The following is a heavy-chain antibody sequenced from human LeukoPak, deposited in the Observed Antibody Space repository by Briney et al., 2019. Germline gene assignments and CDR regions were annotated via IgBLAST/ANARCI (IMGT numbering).Heavy chain of an antibody. D-gene: IGHD3-10*01. J-gene: IGHJ6*02. CDR2: ISGSGGST. Sequence: GGSLRLSCAASGFTFSSYAMSWVRQAPGKGLEWVSTISGSGGSTYYADSVKGRFTISRDNSKNTLYLQMNSLTAEDTAVYYCAKGDGSESYYYYYYYGMDVWGQGTTVTVSS. V-gene: IGHV3-23*01. CDR3: AKGDGSESYYYYYYYGMDV. CDR1: GFTFSSYA.